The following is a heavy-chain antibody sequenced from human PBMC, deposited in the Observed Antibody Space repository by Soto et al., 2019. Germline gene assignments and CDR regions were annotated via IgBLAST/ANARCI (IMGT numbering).Heavy chain of an antibody. CDR1: GFTFSTYP. CDR3: AKARAVTLVRISLAK. J-gene: IGHJ4*02. V-gene: IGHV3-23*01. Sequence: PXGSLRLSLAASGFTFSTYPMTWVRQAPGKGLEWVSSVGGSGDGTYYADSVKGRFTISRDNSKNTLYLQMNSLRAEDTAIYYCAKARAVTLVRISLAKWGQGTLVTVSS. D-gene: IGHD6-19*01. CDR2: VGGSGDGT.